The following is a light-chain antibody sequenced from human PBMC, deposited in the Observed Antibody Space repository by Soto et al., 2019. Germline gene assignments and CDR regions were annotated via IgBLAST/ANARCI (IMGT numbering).Light chain of an antibody. V-gene: IGLV2-8*01. CDR2: EVT. CDR1: SSDVGGYNF. J-gene: IGLJ2*01. CDR3: CSYAGSDTMI. Sequence: QSALTQPPSASGSPGQSVTISCTGTSSDVGGYNFVSWYQQHPGKAPKFMIYEVTKRPSGVPDRFSGSKSGNTASLTISGLQPEDAADYYCCSYAGSDTMIFGGGTKLTVL.